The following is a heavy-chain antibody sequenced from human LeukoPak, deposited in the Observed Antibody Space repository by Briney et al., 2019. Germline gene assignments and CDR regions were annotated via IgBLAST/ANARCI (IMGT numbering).Heavy chain of an antibody. CDR3: ARTGYGGSGSYYVDYYYGMDV. V-gene: IGHV4-39*07. Sequence: SETLSLTCTVSGGSISSSSYYWGWIRQPPGKGLEWIGSIYYSGSTYYNPSLKSRVTISVDTSKNQFSLKLSSVTAADTAVYYCARTGYGGSGSYYVDYYYGMDVWGQGTTVTVSS. CDR1: GGSISSSSYY. J-gene: IGHJ6*02. CDR2: IYYSGST. D-gene: IGHD3-10*01.